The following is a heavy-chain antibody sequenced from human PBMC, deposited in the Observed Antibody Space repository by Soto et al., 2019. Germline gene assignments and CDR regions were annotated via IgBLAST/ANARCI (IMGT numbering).Heavy chain of an antibody. Sequence: SETLSLTCTVSGDSITSGDYYWSWIRQPPGKGLEWIAYIYYNGNIYSNPSLKSRLTMSRDTSKNQFSLKLDSVTAADTAVYYCARTQEGDGCEVSAFDFWGQGPLATVSS. CDR3: ARTQEGDGCEVSAFDF. CDR1: GDSITSGDYY. D-gene: IGHD3-16*02. CDR2: IYYNGNI. V-gene: IGHV4-30-4*01. J-gene: IGHJ4*02.